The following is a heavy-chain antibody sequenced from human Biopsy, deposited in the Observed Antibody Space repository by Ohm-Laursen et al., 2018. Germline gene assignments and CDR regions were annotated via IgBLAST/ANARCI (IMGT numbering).Heavy chain of an antibody. CDR3: ASVVLGPTNDAFDL. D-gene: IGHD3-22*01. Sequence: SETLSLTCNVSGGDINNYYWSWIRQPVGKGLEWIGRIYPGGSTNYNPSLKSRVTMSVDTSKKQLSLRLRSVTAADTAMYYCASVVLGPTNDAFDLWDQGTMVVVSS. CDR2: IYPGGST. J-gene: IGHJ3*01. CDR1: GGDINNYY. V-gene: IGHV4-4*07.